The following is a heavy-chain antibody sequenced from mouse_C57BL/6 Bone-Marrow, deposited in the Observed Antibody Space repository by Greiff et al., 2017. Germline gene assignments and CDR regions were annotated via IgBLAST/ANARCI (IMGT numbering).Heavy chain of an antibody. CDR2: ISNGGGST. J-gene: IGHJ4*01. CDR1: GFTFSDYY. Sequence: EVKLMESGGGLVQPGGSLKLSCAASGFTFSDYYMYWVRQTPEKRLEWVAYISNGGGSTYYPDTVKGRFTISRDNAKNTLYLQMSRLKSEDTAMYYCARRTLITTVVAYYYAMDYWGQGTSVTVSS. CDR3: ARRTLITTVVAYYYAMDY. D-gene: IGHD1-1*01. V-gene: IGHV5-12*01.